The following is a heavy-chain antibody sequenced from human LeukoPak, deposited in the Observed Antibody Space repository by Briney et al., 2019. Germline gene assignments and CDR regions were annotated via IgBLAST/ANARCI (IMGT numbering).Heavy chain of an antibody. CDR1: GFTFSSYW. J-gene: IGHJ5*02. CDR3: ASLGFGEFFDP. Sequence: GGSLRLSCAASGFTFSSYWMSWVRQAPGKGLEWVANIKQDGSEKYYVDSVKGRFTISRDNAKNSLYLQMNSLRAEDTAVYYCASLGFGEFFDPWGQGTLVTVSS. V-gene: IGHV3-7*01. D-gene: IGHD3-10*01. CDR2: IKQDGSEK.